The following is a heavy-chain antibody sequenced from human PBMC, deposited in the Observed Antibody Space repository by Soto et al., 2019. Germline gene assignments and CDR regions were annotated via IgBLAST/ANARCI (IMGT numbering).Heavy chain of an antibody. V-gene: IGHV3-73*01. CDR2: IRSKANSYAT. CDR1: GFTFSGSA. CDR3: TRHLRDMITFGGVILNTYYYYSMDV. D-gene: IGHD3-16*02. J-gene: IGHJ6*03. Sequence: EVQLVESGGGLVQPGGSLKLSCAASGFTFSGSAMHWVRQASGKGLERVGRIRSKANSYATAYAASVKGRFTISRDDSKNTTYLQMNSLKTEDTAVYYCTRHLRDMITFGGVILNTYYYYSMDVWGKGTTVTGSS.